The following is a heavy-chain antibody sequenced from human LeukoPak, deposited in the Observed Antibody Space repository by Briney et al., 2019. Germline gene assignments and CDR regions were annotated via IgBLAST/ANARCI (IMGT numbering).Heavy chain of an antibody. Sequence: KSSETLSLTCTVSGESISGFYWTWIRQSPGKELEWIGSVYVSGRTNDNPSLKSRVTMSVDTSENSFSLRLSSVTAADTAVYYCARQGPAYYFDHWGQGTLVTVSS. V-gene: IGHV4-59*08. J-gene: IGHJ4*02. CDR1: GESISGFY. CDR3: ARQGPAYYFDH. CDR2: VYVSGRT.